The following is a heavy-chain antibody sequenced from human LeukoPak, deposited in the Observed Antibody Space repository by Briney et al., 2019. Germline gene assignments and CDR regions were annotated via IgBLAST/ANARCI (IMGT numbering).Heavy chain of an antibody. Sequence: PSETLSLTCTVSGGAISTEYWSWIRQPPGKGLQWIGYIYYSGTTNYSPSLKSRVTMSVDTTKNQFSLKLTSVTAADTAVYYRARGPTSEYEPLTWYFDLWGRGTLVTVSS. D-gene: IGHD6-6*01. CDR1: GGAISTEY. V-gene: IGHV4-59*01. J-gene: IGHJ2*01. CDR2: IYYSGTT. CDR3: ARGPTSEYEPLTWYFDL.